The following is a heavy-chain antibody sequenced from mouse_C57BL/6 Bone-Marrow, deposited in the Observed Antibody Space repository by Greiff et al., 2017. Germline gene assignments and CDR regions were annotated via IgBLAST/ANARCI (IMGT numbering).Heavy chain of an antibody. CDR2: ISYDGSN. CDR3: ARGLDYGLTDYAMDY. D-gene: IGHD1-1*02. CDR1: GYSITSGYY. Sequence: EVQLVESGPGLVKPSQSLSLTCSVTGYSITSGYYWNWIRQFPGNKLEWMGYISYDGSNHYNPSLKNRISITRDTSKNQFFLKLNSVTTEDTATYYCARGLDYGLTDYAMDYWGQGTSVTVSS. V-gene: IGHV3-6*01. J-gene: IGHJ4*01.